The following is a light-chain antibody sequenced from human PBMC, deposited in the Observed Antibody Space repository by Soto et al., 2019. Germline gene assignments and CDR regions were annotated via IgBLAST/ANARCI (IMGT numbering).Light chain of an antibody. CDR1: QSVKTY. CDR3: QQRGNSIT. Sequence: EIVLTQTPATLSLSPGQRATLSCWASQSVKTYLMWYQHKPGQAPRLLIHDTSNRATGIPDRFSGSGSGTGFTLTISNLKPEDSAVYYCQQRGNSITFGGGTKVEI. V-gene: IGKV3-11*01. CDR2: DTS. J-gene: IGKJ4*02.